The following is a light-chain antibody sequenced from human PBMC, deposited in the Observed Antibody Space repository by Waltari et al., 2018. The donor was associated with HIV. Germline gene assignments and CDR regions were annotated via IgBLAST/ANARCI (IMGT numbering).Light chain of an antibody. J-gene: IGLJ2*01. CDR1: NGDISDYNY. CDR2: EVT. Sequence: QSALPQSSSASGSPGQSVNISCTGANGDISDYNYVSWYQQHSDRPPKLIIFEVTKRPSGVPDRFSGSKSGNTASLFVSGLQPEDEATYFCSSFAGTHKLFGGGTKLTVL. CDR3: SSFAGTHKL. V-gene: IGLV2-8*01.